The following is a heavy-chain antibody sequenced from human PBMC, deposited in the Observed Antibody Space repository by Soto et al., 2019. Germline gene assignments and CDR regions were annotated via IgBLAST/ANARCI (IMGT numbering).Heavy chain of an antibody. J-gene: IGHJ4*02. Sequence: QVQLVQSGAEVKKPGSSVKVSCKASGGTFSSYTISWVRQAPGQGLEWMGRIIPILGIANYAQKFQGRVTITADKSTSTAYMELSSLRSEATAVYYCARATIDSGAQVGPYYFDYWGQGAWSPSPQ. CDR3: ARATIDSGAQVGPYYFDY. CDR2: IIPILGIA. D-gene: IGHD2-21*01. V-gene: IGHV1-69*02. CDR1: GGTFSSYT.